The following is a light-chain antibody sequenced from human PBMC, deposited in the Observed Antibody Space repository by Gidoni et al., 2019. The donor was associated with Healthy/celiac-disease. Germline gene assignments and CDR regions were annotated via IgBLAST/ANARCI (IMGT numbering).Light chain of an antibody. V-gene: IGKV3-20*01. CDR1: QSVSSSY. Sequence: EIVLTQSPVTLSLSPGERATLSCRASQSVSSSYLAWYQQKPGQAPRLLIYGASSRATGIPDRFSGSGSGTDFTLTSSRLEPEDFAVYYCQQYGSSPPMYTFGQGTKLEIK. J-gene: IGKJ2*01. CDR3: QQYGSSPPMYT. CDR2: GAS.